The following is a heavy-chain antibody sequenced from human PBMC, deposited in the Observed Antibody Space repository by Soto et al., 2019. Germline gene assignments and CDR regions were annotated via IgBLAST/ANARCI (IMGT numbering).Heavy chain of an antibody. CDR2: ITGSGGST. CDR1: GFTFSSYA. Sequence: LRLSCAASGFTFSSYAMSWVRQAPGKGLDWVSSITGSGGSTYYADSVKGRFTISRDNSKNTLSLHMNSLRADDTAIYYCAKAISFYDFWSANYWGQGTMVTVSS. CDR3: AKAISFYDFWSANY. V-gene: IGHV3-23*01. D-gene: IGHD3-3*01. J-gene: IGHJ4*02.